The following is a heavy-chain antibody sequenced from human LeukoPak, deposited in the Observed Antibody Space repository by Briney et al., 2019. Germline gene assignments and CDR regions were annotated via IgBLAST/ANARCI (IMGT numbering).Heavy chain of an antibody. CDR2: IYYSGST. Sequence: SETLSLTCTVSGGSISSYYWSWIRQPPGKGLEWIGYIYYSGSTNYNPSLKSRVTISVDTSKNQFSLKLSSVTAADTAVYYCARGKIAAAGTSWFDPWGQGTLVTVSS. V-gene: IGHV4-59*01. CDR3: ARGKIAAAGTSWFDP. J-gene: IGHJ5*02. CDR1: GGSISSYY. D-gene: IGHD6-13*01.